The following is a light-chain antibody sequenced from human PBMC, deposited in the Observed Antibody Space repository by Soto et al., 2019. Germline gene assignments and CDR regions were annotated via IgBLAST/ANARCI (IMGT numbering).Light chain of an antibody. CDR3: SSYTSSSPVV. CDR1: SSDVGGYNY. Sequence: QSALTQPASVSGSPGQSITISCTGTSSDVGGYNYVSWYQHHPGKAPKLLIYDVSNRPSGVSNRFSGSKSGNTASLTTSGLQAEDEAAYYCSSYTSSSPVVFGGGTKLTVL. V-gene: IGLV2-14*03. CDR2: DVS. J-gene: IGLJ2*01.